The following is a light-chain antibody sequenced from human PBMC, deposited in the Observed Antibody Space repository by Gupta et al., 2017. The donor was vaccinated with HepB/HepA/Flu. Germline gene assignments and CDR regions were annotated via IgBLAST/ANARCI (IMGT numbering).Light chain of an antibody. Sequence: QSALTQPASVSGSPGQSITISCTGTNSDVGSYNSVSWYQHHPAKVPELIIYDVSNRPSGVSVRFSGSKSGTTASLTISGLQAEDEADYYCSSYTTINTQVFGGGTRLTVL. CDR3: SSYTTINTQV. CDR2: DVS. J-gene: IGLJ3*02. V-gene: IGLV2-14*03. CDR1: NSDVGSYNS.